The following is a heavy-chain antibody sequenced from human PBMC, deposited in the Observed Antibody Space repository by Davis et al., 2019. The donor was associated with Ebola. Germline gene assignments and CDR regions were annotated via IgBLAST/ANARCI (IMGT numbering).Heavy chain of an antibody. Sequence: GESLKIPCAASGFTLTRYALNWVRQAPGKGLEWVSAIDASGEDTYYVDSVKDRFTISRDDSKNTVYLEMSGLRVEDTAVYFCARAPLPVAVAGSMDVWGQGTSVTVSS. CDR3: ARAPLPVAVAGSMDV. CDR1: GFTLTRYA. CDR2: IDASGEDT. D-gene: IGHD6-19*01. V-gene: IGHV3-23*01. J-gene: IGHJ6*02.